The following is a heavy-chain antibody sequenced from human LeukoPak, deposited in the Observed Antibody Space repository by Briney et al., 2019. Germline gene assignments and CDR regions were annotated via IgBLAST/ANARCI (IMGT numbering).Heavy chain of an antibody. J-gene: IGHJ4*02. D-gene: IGHD3-10*01. CDR1: GGSISSSSYY. CDR3: ARDGNYYYGSGSYSFDY. CDR2: IYYSGST. Sequence: SETLSLTCTVSGGSISSSSYYWGWIRQPPGKGLEWIGSIYYSGSTYYNPSLKSRVTISVDTSKNQFSLKLSSVTAADTAVYYCARDGNYYYGSGSYSFDYWGQGTLVTVSS. V-gene: IGHV4-39*07.